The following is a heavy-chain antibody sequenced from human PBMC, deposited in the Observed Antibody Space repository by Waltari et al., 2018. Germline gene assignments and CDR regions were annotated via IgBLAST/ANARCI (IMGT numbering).Heavy chain of an antibody. CDR1: GYSLTELS. CDR2: FDPEEGET. CDR3: HGTGLQPYKYGMDV. Sequence: HVQLVQSGAEVKKPGASVKVSCKGSGYSLTELSMHWVRQAPGKGLEWMGGFDPEEGETIYARKLQGRVTVTEDTSTDTAFMELSSLRSEDTAVYYCHGTGLQPYKYGMDVWGQGTTVTVSS. D-gene: IGHD4-4*01. J-gene: IGHJ6*02. V-gene: IGHV1-24*01.